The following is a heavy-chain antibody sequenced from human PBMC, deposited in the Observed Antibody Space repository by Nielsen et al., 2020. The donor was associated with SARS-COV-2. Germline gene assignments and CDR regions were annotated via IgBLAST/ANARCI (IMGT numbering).Heavy chain of an antibody. CDR2: ISYDGSNK. J-gene: IGHJ6*02. CDR3: AKEIQYYYGSGSYYNGMDV. D-gene: IGHD3-10*01. V-gene: IGHV3-30*18. Sequence: VRQMPGKGLEWVAVISYDGSNKYYADSVKGRFTISRDNSKNTLYLQMNSLRAEDTAVYYCAKEIQYYYGSGSYYNGMDVWGQGTTVTVSS.